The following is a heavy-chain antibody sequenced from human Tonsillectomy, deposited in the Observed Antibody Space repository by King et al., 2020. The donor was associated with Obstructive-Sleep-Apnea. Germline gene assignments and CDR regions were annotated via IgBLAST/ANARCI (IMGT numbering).Heavy chain of an antibody. Sequence: VQLVESGGGLVKPGGSLRLSCAASGFTFSSYSMNWVRQAPGKGLEWVSSISSSSSYIYYADSVKGRFTISRDNAKNSLYLQMNSLSAEDTAVYYCASWWEWFDPWGQGTLVTVSS. V-gene: IGHV3-21*01. D-gene: IGHD1-26*01. J-gene: IGHJ5*02. CDR3: ASWWEWFDP. CDR2: ISSSSSYI. CDR1: GFTFSSYS.